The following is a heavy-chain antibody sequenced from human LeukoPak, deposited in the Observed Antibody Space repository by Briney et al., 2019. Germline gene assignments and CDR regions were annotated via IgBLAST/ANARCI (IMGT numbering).Heavy chain of an antibody. V-gene: IGHV4-59*01. CDR1: GGSISSYY. Sequence: SETLSLTCSVSGGSISSYYWSWIRQPPGKGLEWIGYIHYSGSTNYNPSLKSRVSISVDTSKNQFSLKLSSVTAADTAVYYCAVGVDYYDSSGPWGQGTLVTVSS. CDR3: AVGVDYYDSSGP. D-gene: IGHD3-22*01. CDR2: IHYSGST. J-gene: IGHJ5*02.